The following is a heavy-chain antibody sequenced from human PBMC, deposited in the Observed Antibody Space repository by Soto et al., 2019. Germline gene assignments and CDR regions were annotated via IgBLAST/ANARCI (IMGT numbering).Heavy chain of an antibody. CDR3: ARHFPLPTDLQFYYYYYYGVDV. Sequence: GESLKISCQGSGYTFTTYWVGWVRQRPGKGLDWMGNIYPGDSDVKYSPSFQGQVTISVDKSISTAYLQWNSLKASDTAVYYCARHFPLPTDLQFYYYYYYGVDVWGHGTAVTVSS. CDR1: GYTFTTYW. CDR2: IYPGDSDV. V-gene: IGHV5-51*01. J-gene: IGHJ6*02.